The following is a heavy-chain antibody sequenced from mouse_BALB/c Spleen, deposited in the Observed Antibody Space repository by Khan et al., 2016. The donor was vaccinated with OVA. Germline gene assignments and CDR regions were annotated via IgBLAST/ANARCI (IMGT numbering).Heavy chain of an antibody. CDR2: ISTYSGNT. Sequence: QIQLVQSGPELVRPGVSVKISCKGSGYTFTDYAMYWVKQSHAESLEWIGLISTYSGNTNYNQKFKGKATMTVDKSSTTAYMELARLTSEDSAIYSCARPAYDGYYDYWGQGTTLTVSS. D-gene: IGHD2-3*01. V-gene: IGHV1S137*01. J-gene: IGHJ2*01. CDR3: ARPAYDGYYDY. CDR1: GYTFTDYA.